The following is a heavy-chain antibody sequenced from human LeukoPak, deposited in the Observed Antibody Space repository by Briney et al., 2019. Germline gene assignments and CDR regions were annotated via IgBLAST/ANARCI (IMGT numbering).Heavy chain of an antibody. J-gene: IGHJ6*03. D-gene: IGHD2-2*01. CDR3: ARLVVPAAMEPYYYYYYMDV. V-gene: IGHV3-48*04. CDR1: GFTFSSYS. Sequence: GGSLRLSRAASGFTFSSYSMNWVRQAPGKGLEWVSYISSSGSTIYYADSVKGRFTISRDNAKNSLYLQMNSLRAEDTAVYYCARLVVPAAMEPYYYYYYMDVWGKGTTVTISS. CDR2: ISSSGSTI.